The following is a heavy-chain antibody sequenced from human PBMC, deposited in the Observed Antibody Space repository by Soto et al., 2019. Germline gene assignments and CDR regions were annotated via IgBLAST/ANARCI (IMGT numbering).Heavy chain of an antibody. Sequence: PAETRCGGWRVSGGAMGSRRDNWGCFRQPPGKGLEWIGSIYYSGSTYYNPSLKSRVTISVDTSKNQFSLKLSSVTAADTAVYYCASGTMVVVVIDYWGQGTLVTVS. CDR1: GGAMGSRRDN. J-gene: IGHJ4*02. CDR3: ASGTMVVVVIDY. D-gene: IGHD3-22*01. CDR2: IYYSGST. V-gene: IGHV4-39*01.